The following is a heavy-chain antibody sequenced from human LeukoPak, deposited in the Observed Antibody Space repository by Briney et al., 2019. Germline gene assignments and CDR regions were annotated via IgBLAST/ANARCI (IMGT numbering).Heavy chain of an antibody. Sequence: SVKVSCKASGGTFSSYAISWVRQAPEQGLEWMGRIIPILGIANYAQKFQDRVTITADKSTSTAYMELSSLRSEDTAVYYCARHAKGIAAAGTVYWGQGTLVTVSS. CDR1: GGTFSSYA. J-gene: IGHJ4*02. CDR2: IIPILGIA. D-gene: IGHD6-13*01. V-gene: IGHV1-69*04. CDR3: ARHAKGIAAAGTVY.